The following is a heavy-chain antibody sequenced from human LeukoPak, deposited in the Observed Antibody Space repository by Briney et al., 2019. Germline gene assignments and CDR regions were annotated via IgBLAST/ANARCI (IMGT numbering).Heavy chain of an antibody. V-gene: IGHV3-74*01. CDR3: ARGTGYGVFDS. CDR2: INSDGSTT. D-gene: IGHD4/OR15-4a*01. Sequence: GGSLRFSCAASGFTFSSYWMHWVRQAPGKGLMWVSRINSDGSTTSYADSVKGRFTISRDNAKNTLYLQMNSLRAEDTAVYYCARGTGYGVFDSWGQGTLVTVSS. CDR1: GFTFSSYW. J-gene: IGHJ4*02.